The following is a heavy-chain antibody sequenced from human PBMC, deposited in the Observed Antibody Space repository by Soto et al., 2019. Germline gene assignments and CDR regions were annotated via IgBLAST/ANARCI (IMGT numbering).Heavy chain of an antibody. CDR1: GFTFSSYG. Sequence: QVQLVESGGGVVQPGRSLRLSCAASGFTFSSYGMHWVRQAPGKGLEWVAVIWYDGSNKYYADSVKGRFTISRDNSKNTLYLQMNSLRAEDTAVYYCATYSSGWYADYLGQGTLVTVSS. V-gene: IGHV3-33*01. CDR2: IWYDGSNK. J-gene: IGHJ4*02. CDR3: ATYSSGWYADY. D-gene: IGHD6-19*01.